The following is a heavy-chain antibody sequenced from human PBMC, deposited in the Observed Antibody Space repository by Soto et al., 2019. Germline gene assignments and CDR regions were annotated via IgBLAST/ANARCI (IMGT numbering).Heavy chain of an antibody. J-gene: IGHJ4*02. CDR1: GGSVSSGGYY. Sequence: SATLSLTCSVSGGSVSSGGYYWSWIRQPPGKGLEWIGYIYYSGSTNYNPSLKSRISISVETSKNQFSLKLTSVTAADTAVYYCARARMITFGGAYFDYWGQGTLVTVSS. CDR3: ARARMITFGGAYFDY. CDR2: IYYSGST. D-gene: IGHD3-16*01. V-gene: IGHV4-61*08.